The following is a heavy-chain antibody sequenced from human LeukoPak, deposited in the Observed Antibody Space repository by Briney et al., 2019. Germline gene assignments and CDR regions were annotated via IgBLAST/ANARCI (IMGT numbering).Heavy chain of an antibody. CDR2: IYTCGST. D-gene: IGHD3-22*01. CDR3: ARDLNYYESSGYSYYYYYMDV. Sequence: SETLSLTCTVSGGSISSYYWSWIRQPAGKGLELIGRIYTCGSTNYYPSLKSRVTMSVDTSKNQFSLKLSSVTAAGAAVYYCARDLNYYESSGYSYYYYYMDVWGKGTTVTVSS. CDR1: GGSISSYY. V-gene: IGHV4-4*07. J-gene: IGHJ6*03.